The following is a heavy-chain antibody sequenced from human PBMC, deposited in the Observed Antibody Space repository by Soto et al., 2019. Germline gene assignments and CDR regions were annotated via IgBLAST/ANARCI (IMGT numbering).Heavy chain of an antibody. D-gene: IGHD6-13*01. CDR2: IYWDDDK. J-gene: IGHJ4*02. V-gene: IGHV2-5*02. CDR1: GFSLSTSGVG. Sequence: QITLKESGPTLVKPTQTLTLTCTFSGFSLSTSGVGVGWIRQPPGKALEWLALIYWDDDKRYSPSLKSRLTIPKHTSKKQVVLTMTNMDPVDTATYYCAHSGQQPTGFVYFDYWGQGTLVTVSS. CDR3: AHSGQQPTGFVYFDY.